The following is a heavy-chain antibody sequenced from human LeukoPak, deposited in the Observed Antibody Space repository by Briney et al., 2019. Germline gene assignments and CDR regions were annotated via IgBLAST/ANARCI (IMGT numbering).Heavy chain of an antibody. CDR2: FIASGDVT. D-gene: IGHD1-1*01. J-gene: IGHJ3*02. CDR1: GLTFRKFP. V-gene: IGHV3-23*01. CDR3: AKSLFTSATGTGRAFHI. Sequence: PGGSLRLSCAAPGLTFRKFPMGWVRQAPGGGREWVSAFIASGDVTFHADSVRGRFTISRDNSKSTLFLQMNDLRVEDTAKFYCAKSLFTSATGTGRAFHIWGQGTMVSVSS.